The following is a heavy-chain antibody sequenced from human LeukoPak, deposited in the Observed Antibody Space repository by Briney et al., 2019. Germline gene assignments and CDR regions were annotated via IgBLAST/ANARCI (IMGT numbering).Heavy chain of an antibody. J-gene: IGHJ4*02. D-gene: IGHD4-17*01. Sequence: SETLSLTCTVSGGSISSYHWSWIRQPPGKGLEWIGYIYYSGSTNYNPSLKSRVTISVDTSKNQFSLKLSSVTAADTAVYYCARGGYGEVLDYWGQGTLVTVSS. CDR3: ARGGYGEVLDY. CDR1: GGSISSYH. V-gene: IGHV4-59*01. CDR2: IYYSGST.